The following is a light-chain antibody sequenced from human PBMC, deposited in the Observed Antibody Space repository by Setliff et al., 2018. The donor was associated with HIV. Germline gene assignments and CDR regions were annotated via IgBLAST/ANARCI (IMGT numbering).Light chain of an antibody. Sequence: QSVLAQPASVSGSPGQSITISCTGTSSDVGSYNLVSWYQHHPGKAPKLMIYEVSKWPSGVSNRFSGSKSGNTASLTISGLQAEDEADYYCCSYVGRNIWVFGGGTK. V-gene: IGLV2-23*02. CDR2: EVS. CDR3: CSYVGRNIWV. CDR1: SSDVGSYNL. J-gene: IGLJ3*02.